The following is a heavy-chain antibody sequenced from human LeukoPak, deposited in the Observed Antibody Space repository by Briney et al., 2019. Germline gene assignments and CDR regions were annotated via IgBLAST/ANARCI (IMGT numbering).Heavy chain of an antibody. J-gene: IGHJ4*02. V-gene: IGHV4-4*07. D-gene: IGHD2-2*01. Sequence: SETLSLTCTVSGGSISSYYWSWIRQPAGKGLEWIGRIYTSGSTNYNPSLKSGVTMSVDTSRNQFSLKLSSVTAADTAVYYCAGDLYCSSTSCYPFDCWGQGTLVTVSS. CDR1: GGSISSYY. CDR3: AGDLYCSSTSCYPFDC. CDR2: IYTSGST.